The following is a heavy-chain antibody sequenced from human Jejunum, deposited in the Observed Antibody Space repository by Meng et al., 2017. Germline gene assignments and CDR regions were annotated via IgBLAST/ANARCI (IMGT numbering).Heavy chain of an antibody. CDR2: ISGGGSGNRI. J-gene: IGHJ4*02. Sequence: GESLKISCAASGFTFSTYSMNWIRQAPGKGLEWVSSISGGGSGNRIYYADSLKGRFTISRDDAKNSLYLQMNNLRAEDTAVYYCARAGSTHVGTVPVVTAIHFDYWGQGTVVTVSS. D-gene: IGHD2-21*02. V-gene: IGHV3-21*04. CDR3: ARAGSTHVGTVPVVTAIHFDY. CDR1: GFTFSTYS.